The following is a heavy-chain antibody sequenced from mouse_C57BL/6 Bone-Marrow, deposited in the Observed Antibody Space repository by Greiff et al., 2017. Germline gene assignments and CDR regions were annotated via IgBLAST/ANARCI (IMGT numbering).Heavy chain of an antibody. CDR2: IDPSDSYT. J-gene: IGHJ4*01. CDR1: GYTFTSYW. V-gene: IGHV1-50*01. Sequence: VQLQQSGAELVKPGASVKLSCKASGYTFTSYWMQWVKQRPGQGLEWIGEIDPSDSYTNYNQKFKGKATLTVDTSSSTAYMQLSSLTSEDSAVYYCASGRGAMDYWGQGTSVTVSS. CDR3: ASGRGAMDY.